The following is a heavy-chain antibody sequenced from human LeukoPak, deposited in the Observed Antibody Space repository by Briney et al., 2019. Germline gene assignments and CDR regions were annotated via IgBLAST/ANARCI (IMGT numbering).Heavy chain of an antibody. D-gene: IGHD3-22*01. V-gene: IGHV3-7*05. Sequence: GGSLRLSCAASGFTFSSYWMSWVRQAPGKGLEWVANIKQDGSEKYYVDSVKGRFTISRDNAKNSLYLQMNSLRAEDTAVYYCARDLFNYYDSSGRDDYWGQGTLVTVSS. CDR3: ARDLFNYYDSSGRDDY. J-gene: IGHJ4*02. CDR1: GFTFSSYW. CDR2: IKQDGSEK.